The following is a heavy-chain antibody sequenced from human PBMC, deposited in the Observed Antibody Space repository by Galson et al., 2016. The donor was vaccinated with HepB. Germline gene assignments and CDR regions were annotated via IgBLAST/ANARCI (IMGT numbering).Heavy chain of an antibody. Sequence: SLRLSCAASGFTFSSYSMNWVRQAPGKGLEWVSYITSSGSTTYYADSVKGRFTISRDNSKNTMYLQMNSLRAEDTAVYYCARDSGLDYWGQGTLVTVSS. CDR3: ARDSGLDY. CDR2: ITSSGSTT. D-gene: IGHD2-15*01. V-gene: IGHV3-48*01. CDR1: GFTFSSYS. J-gene: IGHJ4*02.